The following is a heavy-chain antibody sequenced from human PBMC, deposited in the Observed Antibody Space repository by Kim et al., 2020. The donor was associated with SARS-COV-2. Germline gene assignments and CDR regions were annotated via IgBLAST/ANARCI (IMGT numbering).Heavy chain of an antibody. CDR2: ISSSGSTI. CDR1: GFTFSSYE. CDR3: ASLFTIPRPGFDP. V-gene: IGHV3-48*03. Sequence: GGSLRLSCAASGFTFSSYEMNWVRQAPGKGLEWVSYISSSGSTIYYADSVKGRFTIFRDNAKNSLYLQMNSLRAEDTAVYYCASLFTIPRPGFDPWGQGTLVTVSS. D-gene: IGHD3-3*01. J-gene: IGHJ5*02.